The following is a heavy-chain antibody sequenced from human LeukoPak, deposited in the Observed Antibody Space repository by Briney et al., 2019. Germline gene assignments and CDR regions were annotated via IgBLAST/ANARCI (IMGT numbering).Heavy chain of an antibody. CDR1: GYTFTSYG. CDR3: ARQNDYCTNGVYYRGAVDY. J-gene: IGHJ4*02. CDR2: ISAYNGNT. D-gene: IGHD2-8*01. Sequence: GASVKVSCKASGYTFTSYGISWVRQAPGQGLEWMGWISAYNGNTNYAQKLQGRVTMTTDTSTSTAYMELRSLRSDDTAVYYCARQNDYCTNGVYYRGAVDYWGQGTLVTVSS. V-gene: IGHV1-18*01.